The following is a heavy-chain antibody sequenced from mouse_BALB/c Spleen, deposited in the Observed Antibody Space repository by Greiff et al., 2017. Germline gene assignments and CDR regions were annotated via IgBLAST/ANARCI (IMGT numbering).Heavy chain of an antibody. Sequence: EVQLVESGGGLVQPGGSLKLSCAASGFTFSSYGMSWVRQTPDKRLELVATINSNGGSTYYPDSVKGRFTISRDNAKNTLYLQMSSLKSEDTAMYYCAREAYGEYYFDYWGQGTTLTVSS. CDR3: AREAYGEYYFDY. V-gene: IGHV5-6-3*01. D-gene: IGHD1-1*01. CDR2: INSNGGST. CDR1: GFTFSSYG. J-gene: IGHJ2*01.